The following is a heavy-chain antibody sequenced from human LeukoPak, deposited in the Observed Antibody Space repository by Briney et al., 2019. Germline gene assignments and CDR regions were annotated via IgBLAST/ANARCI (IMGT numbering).Heavy chain of an antibody. CDR1: GFTFSSYA. D-gene: IGHD3-10*01. V-gene: IGHV3-23*01. CDR3: AKDLQGTYGDFDY. CDR2: ISGDGDYT. J-gene: IGHJ4*02. Sequence: GGSLRLSCAASGFTFSSYAMSWVRQAPGKGLEWVSLISGDGDYTYYADSVKGRFTISRDNSKDTLYLQMNSLRAEDTAVYYCAKDLQGTYGDFDYWGQGTLVTVSS.